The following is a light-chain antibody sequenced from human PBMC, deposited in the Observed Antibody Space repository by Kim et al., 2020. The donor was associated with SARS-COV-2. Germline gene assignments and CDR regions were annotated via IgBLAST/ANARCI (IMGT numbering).Light chain of an antibody. CDR3: NSRDSSSNHQAV. J-gene: IGLJ2*01. CDR1: GHRRNY. CDR2: SKS. V-gene: IGLV3-19*01. Sequence: GLAVSVTCQGHGHRRNYSNAYRQQQEQAPVLVIYSKSNQPPPFPHRVSASSSGNPTSLTFTVAQAQDGADDYCNSRDSSSNHQAVFGGGTQLTVL.